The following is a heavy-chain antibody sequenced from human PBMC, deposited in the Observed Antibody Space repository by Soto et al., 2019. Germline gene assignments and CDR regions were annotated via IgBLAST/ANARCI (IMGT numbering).Heavy chain of an antibody. V-gene: IGHV3-23*01. CDR2: INGNGGST. CDR3: ARPSGSYGEGY. D-gene: IGHD1-26*01. CDR1: GFTFTSYA. Sequence: GGSLRLSCAASGFTFTSYAMSWVRQAPGKGLEWVSAINGNGGSTYYADSVKGRFTISRDNSKNTLYLQMNSLRAEDTAVYYCARPSGSYGEGYWGQGTLVTVSS. J-gene: IGHJ4*02.